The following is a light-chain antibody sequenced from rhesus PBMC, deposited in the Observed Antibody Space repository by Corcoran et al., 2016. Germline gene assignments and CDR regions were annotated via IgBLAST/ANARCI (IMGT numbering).Light chain of an antibody. Sequence: QVILTQSPATLSLSPGERATLSCRASQSVSSSLAWYQQKPGQAPRLLIYGASSRATGIPDRFSGSGSGTDFTLTISRLEPEDVGVYHCYQHSSGYSFGQGTKVEIK. CDR2: GAS. V-gene: IGKV3-10*01. CDR3: YQHSSGYS. J-gene: IGKJ2*01. CDR1: QSVSSS.